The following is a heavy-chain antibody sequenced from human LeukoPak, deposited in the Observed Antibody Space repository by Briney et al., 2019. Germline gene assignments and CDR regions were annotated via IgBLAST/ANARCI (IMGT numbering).Heavy chain of an antibody. V-gene: IGHV4-34*01. CDR3: ARHPTKWELRLSLDY. CDR2: INHSGST. D-gene: IGHD1-26*01. Sequence: PSETLSLTCAVYGGSLSAYYWSWIRQPPGKGLEWIGEINHSGSTNYNPSLKSRVVISVDTSKNQFTLNMNSVTAADTAVYYCARHPTKWELRLSLDYWGQGTLVTVSS. J-gene: IGHJ4*02. CDR1: GGSLSAYY.